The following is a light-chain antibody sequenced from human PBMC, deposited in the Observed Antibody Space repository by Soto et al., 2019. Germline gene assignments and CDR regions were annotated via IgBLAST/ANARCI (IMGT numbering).Light chain of an antibody. Sequence: QSALTQPASVSGSPGQSITISCTGTRSDVGGYNHVSWYQQHPGKAPKLIIYEVRNRPSGVSNRLSGSKSGNTASLTISGLQADDEADYYCCSYTSSSIRVFGGGTKVTVL. CDR1: RSDVGGYNH. V-gene: IGLV2-14*01. CDR3: CSYTSSSIRV. CDR2: EVR. J-gene: IGLJ3*02.